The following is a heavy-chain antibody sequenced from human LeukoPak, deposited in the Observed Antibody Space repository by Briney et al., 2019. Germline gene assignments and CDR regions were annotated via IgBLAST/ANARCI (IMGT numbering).Heavy chain of an antibody. Sequence: GGSLRLSCAASGFTFSSYAMSWVRQAPGKGLEWVSAIGGSGGSTYFADSVKGRFTISRDNSKNTLYLQMNSLRAEDTAVYYCAKDRDDSSGYNYWGQGTLVTVSS. D-gene: IGHD3-22*01. CDR2: IGGSGGST. V-gene: IGHV3-23*01. CDR3: AKDRDDSSGYNY. CDR1: GFTFSSYA. J-gene: IGHJ4*02.